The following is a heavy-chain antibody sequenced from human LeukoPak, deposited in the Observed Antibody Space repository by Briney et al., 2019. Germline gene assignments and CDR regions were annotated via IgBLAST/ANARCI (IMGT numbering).Heavy chain of an antibody. D-gene: IGHD3-10*01. Sequence: GGSLRLSCAASGFTFSSYWMHWVRQAPGKGLEWVALIWYDGSNKYYADSVKGRFTISRDNSKDTLYLQMNSLRAEDTAVYYCARDYGSGIDCWGQGTLVTVSS. CDR2: IWYDGSNK. CDR1: GFTFSSYW. J-gene: IGHJ4*02. V-gene: IGHV3-33*08. CDR3: ARDYGSGIDC.